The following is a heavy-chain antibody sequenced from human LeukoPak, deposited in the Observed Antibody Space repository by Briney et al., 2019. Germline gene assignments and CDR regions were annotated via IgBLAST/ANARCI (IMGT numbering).Heavy chain of an antibody. J-gene: IGHJ3*02. Sequence: GASVNVSCKASGGTFSSYAISWVRQAPGQGLEWMGGIIPIFGTANYAQKFQGRVTITADESTSTAYMELSSLRSEDTAVYYCARDRRFTAPWTFDIWGQGTMVTVSS. CDR1: GGTFSSYA. D-gene: IGHD1-1*01. V-gene: IGHV1-69*13. CDR2: IIPIFGTA. CDR3: ARDRRFTAPWTFDI.